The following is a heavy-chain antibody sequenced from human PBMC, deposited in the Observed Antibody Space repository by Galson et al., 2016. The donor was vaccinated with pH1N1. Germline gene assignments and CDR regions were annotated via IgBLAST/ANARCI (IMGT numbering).Heavy chain of an antibody. CDR2: IYHGGRT. CDR3: ARQSGSQEFGYYFDY. J-gene: IGHJ4*02. V-gene: IGHV4-38-2*01. Sequence: ETLSLTCAVSDYSISSYYFWGWIRQPPGKGLGWIGSIYHGGRTYYNPSLKSRDTISVDTSKNQFSLKLRSVTAADTAVYYCARQSGSQEFGYYFDYWGQGTLVTVSS. D-gene: IGHD1-26*01. CDR1: DYSISSYYF.